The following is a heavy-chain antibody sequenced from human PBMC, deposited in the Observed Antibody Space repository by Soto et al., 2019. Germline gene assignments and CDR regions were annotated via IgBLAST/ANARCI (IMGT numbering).Heavy chain of an antibody. D-gene: IGHD4-17*01. J-gene: IGHJ3*02. CDR2: IKQDGSEK. CDR3: ARDFYPDPTVTTGDAFDI. CDR1: GFTFSSYW. V-gene: IGHV3-7*05. Sequence: GGSLRLSCAASGFTFSSYWMSWVRQAPGKGLEWVANIKQDGSEKYYVDSVKGRFTISRDNAKNSLYLQMNSLRAEDTAVYYCARDFYPDPTVTTGDAFDIWGQGTMVTVSS.